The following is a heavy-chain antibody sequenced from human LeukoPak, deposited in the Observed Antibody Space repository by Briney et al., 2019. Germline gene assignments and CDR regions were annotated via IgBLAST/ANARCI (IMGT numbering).Heavy chain of an antibody. CDR1: GGSISSGSYY. V-gene: IGHV4-61*02. CDR3: ARAVVPGWFEESPFDY. CDR2: IYTSGST. D-gene: IGHD3-10*01. Sequence: PSETLSLTCTVSGGSISSGSYYWSWIRQPAGKGLEWIGRIYTSGSTNYNPSLKSRVTISVDTSKNQFSLKLSSVTAADTAVYYCARAVVPGWFEESPFDYWGQGTLVTVS. J-gene: IGHJ4*02.